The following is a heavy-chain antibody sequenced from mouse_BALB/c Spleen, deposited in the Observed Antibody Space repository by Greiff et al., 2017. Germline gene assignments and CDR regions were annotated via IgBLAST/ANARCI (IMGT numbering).Heavy chain of an antibody. D-gene: IGHD1-1*01. CDR3: ARHYDGSSYRY. Sequence: QVQLQQSGTVLARPGASVKISCKATGYTFSSYWIEWVKQRPGHGLEWIGEILPGSGSTNYNEKFKGKATFTADTSSNTAYMQLSSLTSEDSAVYYCARHYDGSSYRYWGQGTTLTVSA. V-gene: IGHV1-9*01. CDR1: GYTFSSYW. J-gene: IGHJ2*01. CDR2: ILPGSGST.